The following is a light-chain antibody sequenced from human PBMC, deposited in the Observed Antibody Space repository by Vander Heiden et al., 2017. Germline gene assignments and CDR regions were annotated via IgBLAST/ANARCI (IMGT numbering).Light chain of an antibody. CDR2: DDS. CDR3: QVWDSSSDLSLVV. V-gene: IGLV3-21*02. J-gene: IGLJ2*01. Sequence: SSVLTPPPSVSVAPRQTASITCGGNNIGCKSVHWYQQKPGQAPVLVVYDDSDRPSGIPERFSGSNSGNTATLTISRVEAGDEADYYCQVWDSSSDLSLVVFGGGTKLTVL. CDR1: NIGCKS.